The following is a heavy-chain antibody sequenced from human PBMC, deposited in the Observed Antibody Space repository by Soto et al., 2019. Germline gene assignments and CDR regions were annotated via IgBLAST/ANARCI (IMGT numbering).Heavy chain of an antibody. D-gene: IGHD3-22*01. J-gene: IGHJ6*02. CDR1: GYTFTSYY. Sequence: ASVKVSCKASGYTFTSYYMHWVRQAPGQGLEWMGIINPSGGSTSYAQKFQGRVTMTRDTSTSTVYMELSSLRSEDTAVYYCARDLDSSGYYSNSYYYYGMDVWGQGTTVTVS. V-gene: IGHV1-46*01. CDR2: INPSGGST. CDR3: ARDLDSSGYYSNSYYYYGMDV.